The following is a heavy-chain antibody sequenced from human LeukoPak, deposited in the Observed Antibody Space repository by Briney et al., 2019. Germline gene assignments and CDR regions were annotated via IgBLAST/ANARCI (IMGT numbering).Heavy chain of an antibody. CDR2: IYPGDSDT. CDR1: GYIFNKYW. Sequence: GESLKISCKGSGYIFNKYWIGWVRQMPGKGLEWMGIIYPGDSDTRYSPSFQGQVTISADKSITTAYLQWSSLKASDTAMYYCARRPPPDYGSGSVNYYFDYWGQGTLVTVSS. V-gene: IGHV5-51*01. J-gene: IGHJ4*02. CDR3: ARRPPPDYGSGSVNYYFDY. D-gene: IGHD3-10*01.